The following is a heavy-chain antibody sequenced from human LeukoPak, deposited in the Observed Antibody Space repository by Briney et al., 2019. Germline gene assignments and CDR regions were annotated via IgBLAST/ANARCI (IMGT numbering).Heavy chain of an antibody. CDR2: ISGSGGST. D-gene: IGHD2-15*01. V-gene: IGHV3-23*01. CDR1: GFTFNTYS. CDR3: AKVRVVAAIADIWWFDP. J-gene: IGHJ5*02. Sequence: GGSLRLSCAASGFTFNTYSMNWVRQAPGKGLEWVSAISGSGGSTYYADSVKGRFTISRDNSKNTLYLQMNSLRAEDTAVYYCAKVRVVAAIADIWWFDPWGQGTLVTVSS.